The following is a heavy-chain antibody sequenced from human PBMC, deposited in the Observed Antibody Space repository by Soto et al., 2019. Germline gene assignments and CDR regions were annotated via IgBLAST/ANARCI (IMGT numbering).Heavy chain of an antibody. J-gene: IGHJ4*02. D-gene: IGHD2-8*01. CDR2: IVAGKGHI. CDR1: GYSFTSHT. V-gene: IGHV1-3*01. CDR3: AREPEDGVPGDY. Sequence: QVQLVQSGAEVKEPGASVIVSCRASGYSFTSHTLHWARQAPGQSLEWMGWIVAGKGHIRYAQQFHGRVTFTKDTSATTADMELRSLTSDDTAIYYGAREPEDGVPGDYWGQGTLVDVSS.